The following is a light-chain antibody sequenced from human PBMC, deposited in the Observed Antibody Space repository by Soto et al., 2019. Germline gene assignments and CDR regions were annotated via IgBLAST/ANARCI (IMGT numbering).Light chain of an antibody. CDR1: QTISSL. CDR2: DTS. CDR3: QQCNNYPVA. Sequence: DIVMTQSPSTLSWSLGERVTITCRASQTISSLLNWYQQKPGQAPKLLIYDTSNRPSDVPSRFSGSGSGTEFILTISSLEPDDFGAYYCQQCNNYPVAFGQGTNVELK. J-gene: IGKJ1*01. V-gene: IGKV1-5*01.